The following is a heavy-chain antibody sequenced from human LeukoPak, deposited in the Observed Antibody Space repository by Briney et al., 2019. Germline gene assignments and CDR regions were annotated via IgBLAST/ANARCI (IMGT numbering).Heavy chain of an antibody. CDR1: GFTFSSYS. D-gene: IGHD3-10*01. Sequence: GGSLRLSCAASGFTFSSYSMNWVRQAPGKGLEWVSSISSSSSYIYYADSVKGRFTISRDNAKNSPYLQMNSLGAEDTAVYYCARDSGARYYGMDVWGQGTTVTVSS. CDR2: ISSSSSYI. CDR3: ARDSGARYYGMDV. V-gene: IGHV3-21*01. J-gene: IGHJ6*02.